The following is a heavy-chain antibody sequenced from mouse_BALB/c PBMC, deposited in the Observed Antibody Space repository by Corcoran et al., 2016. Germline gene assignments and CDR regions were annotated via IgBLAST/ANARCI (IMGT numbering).Heavy chain of an antibody. CDR1: GFNIKDTD. V-gene: IGHV14-3*02. D-gene: IGHD2-14*01. CDR3: ALLQGYFDY. Sequence: EVQLQQSGAELVKPGASVKLSCTASGFNIKDTDMHWVKQRPEQGLEWIGRIDPANGNTKYDPKFQGKATITADTSSNTAYLQLSSLTSEDTAVYYCALLQGYFDYWGQGTTLTVSS. J-gene: IGHJ2*01. CDR2: IDPANGNT.